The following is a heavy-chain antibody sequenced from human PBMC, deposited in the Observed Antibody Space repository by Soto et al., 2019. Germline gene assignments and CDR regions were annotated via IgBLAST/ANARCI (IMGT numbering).Heavy chain of an antibody. Sequence: GGSLRLSCAATGFTFSSYAMSWVRQAPGKGLEWVSAISGSGGSTYYADSVKGRFTISRVNSKNTLYLQMNSLRAEDPAVYYCAKFLSLEPPHDAFDIWGQGTMVTVSS. CDR2: ISGSGGST. J-gene: IGHJ3*02. CDR1: GFTFSSYA. V-gene: IGHV3-23*01. CDR3: AKFLSLEPPHDAFDI. D-gene: IGHD1-1*01.